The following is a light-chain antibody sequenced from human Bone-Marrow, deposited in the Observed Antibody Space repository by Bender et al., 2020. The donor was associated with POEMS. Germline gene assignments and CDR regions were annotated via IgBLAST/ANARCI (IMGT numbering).Light chain of an antibody. J-gene: IGLJ1*01. Sequence: QSALTQPASMSGSPGQSITISCTASSSGVGTYNLVSWYQHHPGKAPKLMIYEDTKRPSGVSNRFSGSKSGNTASLTISGLQAEDEADYYCSSYVGYNSYVFGTGTKVTVL. CDR3: SSYVGYNSYV. CDR2: EDT. CDR1: SSGVGTYNL. V-gene: IGLV2-23*01.